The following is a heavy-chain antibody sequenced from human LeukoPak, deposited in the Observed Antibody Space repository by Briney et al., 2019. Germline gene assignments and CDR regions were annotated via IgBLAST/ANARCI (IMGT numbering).Heavy chain of an antibody. CDR1: GYTFTSYY. V-gene: IGHV1-46*03. CDR2: INPSGGST. Sequence: AASVKGSCKASGYTFTSYYMHWVRQAPGQGLEWMGIINPSGGSTSYAQKFQGRVTMTRDTSTSTVYMELSSLRSEDTAVYYCARDPYLVERAPGYYYYYMDVWGKGTTVTVSS. J-gene: IGHJ6*03. CDR3: ARDPYLVERAPGYYYYYMDV. D-gene: IGHD1-1*01.